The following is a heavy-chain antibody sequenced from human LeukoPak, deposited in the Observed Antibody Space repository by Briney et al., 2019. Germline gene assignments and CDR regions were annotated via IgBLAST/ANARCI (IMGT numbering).Heavy chain of an antibody. CDR2: INPNSGGT. D-gene: IGHD1-7*01. J-gene: IGHJ5*02. Sequence: ASVKVSCKASGYTFTGYYMHWVRQAPGQGLEWMGWINPNSGGTNYAQKFQGRVTMTRGTSISTAYMELSRLRSDDTAVYYCASNWNYVDPWFDPWGQGTLVTVSS. CDR1: GYTFTGYY. V-gene: IGHV1-2*02. CDR3: ASNWNYVDPWFDP.